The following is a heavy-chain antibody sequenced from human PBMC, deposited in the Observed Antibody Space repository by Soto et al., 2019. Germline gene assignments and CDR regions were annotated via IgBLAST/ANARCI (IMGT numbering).Heavy chain of an antibody. CDR2: ITITGDTT. CDR3: AKGGGGDHGY. D-gene: IGHD2-21*02. V-gene: IGHV3-23*04. J-gene: IGHJ4*02. Sequence: EVQLVESEGGLVQPGGSLRLSCEASGFIFTTSDMSWVRQAPGKGLEWISSITITGDTTHYADSVKGRFTISRDNSRNPVYLPMNSLRVDATAVYYWAKGGGGDHGYWGQGTLVAVSS. CDR1: GFIFTTSD.